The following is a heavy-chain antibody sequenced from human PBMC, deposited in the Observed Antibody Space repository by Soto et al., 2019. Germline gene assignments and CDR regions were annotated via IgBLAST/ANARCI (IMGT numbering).Heavy chain of an antibody. V-gene: IGHV4-31*03. D-gene: IGHD2-15*01. J-gene: IGHJ5*02. CDR1: CGSIISGGYY. CDR3: AREVVVVAATLGWFDP. Sequence: TLPLPNTVSCGSIISGGYYWSWIHQHPGKGLEWIGYIYYSGSTYYNPSLKSRVTISVDTSKNQFSLKLSSVTAADTAVYYCAREVVVVAATLGWFDPWGQGTLVTVSS. CDR2: IYYSGST.